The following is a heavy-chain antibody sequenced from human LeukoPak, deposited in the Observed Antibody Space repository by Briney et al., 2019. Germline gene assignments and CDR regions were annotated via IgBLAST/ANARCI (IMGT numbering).Heavy chain of an antibody. D-gene: IGHD1-26*01. Sequence: GGSLRLSCAASGFTFSSYGMHWVRQAPGKGLEWVSVIYSGGSTYYADSVKGRFTISRDNSKNTLYLQMNSLRAEDTAVYYCARDSAGFEVGAMVGAFDIWGQGAMVTVSS. J-gene: IGHJ3*02. V-gene: IGHV3-53*01. CDR3: ARDSAGFEVGAMVGAFDI. CDR2: IYSGGST. CDR1: GFTFSSYG.